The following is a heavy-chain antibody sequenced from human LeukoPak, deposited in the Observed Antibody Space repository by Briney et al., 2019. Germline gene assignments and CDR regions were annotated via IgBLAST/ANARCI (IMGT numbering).Heavy chain of an antibody. CDR1: GFTFSSYA. Sequence: QSGGSLGLSCAASGFTFSSYAMSWVRQAPGKGLEWVSAISGSGGSTYYADSVKGRFTISRDNSKNTLYLQMNSLRAEDTAVYYCAKTGVPYYYDSSGYYSDYWGQGTLVTVSS. CDR2: ISGSGGST. CDR3: AKTGVPYYYDSSGYYSDY. D-gene: IGHD3-22*01. V-gene: IGHV3-23*01. J-gene: IGHJ4*02.